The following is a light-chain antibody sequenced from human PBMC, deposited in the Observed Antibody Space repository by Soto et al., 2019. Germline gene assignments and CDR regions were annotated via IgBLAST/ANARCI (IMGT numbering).Light chain of an antibody. Sequence: DIQMTQSPSTLSASVGDRVTITCRASQSISSWLAWYQQKPGKAPKLLIYKASSLESGVPSRFSGSGSGTEFTLTISSLQPDDFATYYFQQYNSYSWTFGPGTKVDIK. J-gene: IGKJ3*01. CDR2: KAS. V-gene: IGKV1-5*03. CDR3: QQYNSYSWT. CDR1: QSISSW.